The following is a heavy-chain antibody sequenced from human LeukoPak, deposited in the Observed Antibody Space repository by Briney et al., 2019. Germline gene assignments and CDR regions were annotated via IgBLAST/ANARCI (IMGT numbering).Heavy chain of an antibody. CDR3: ARDSSDAYNPEPGY. V-gene: IGHV3-48*02. Sequence: HPGGSLRLSCAASGFTFRSYSMTWVRQAPGKGLEWVSFISGMSSTIYYADSVKGRFTISRDNAKNSVYLQMNSLRDEDTAVYYCARDSSDAYNPEPGYWGQGTLVTVSS. D-gene: IGHD1-1*01. CDR1: GFTFRSYS. J-gene: IGHJ4*02. CDR2: ISGMSSTI.